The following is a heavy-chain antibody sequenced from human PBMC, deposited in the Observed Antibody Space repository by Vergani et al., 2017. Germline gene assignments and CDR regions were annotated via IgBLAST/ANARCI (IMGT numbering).Heavy chain of an antibody. CDR2: ISGSGGST. V-gene: IGHV3-23*01. CDR3: ARVPRYYDSSGYPRSRYFDL. Sequence: EVQLLESGGGLVQPGGSLRLSCAASGFTFSSYAMSWVRQAPGKGLEWVSAISGSGGSTYYADSVKGRFTISRDNSKNTLYLQMNSLRAEDTAVYYCARVPRYYDSSGYPRSRYFDLWGRGTLVTVSS. J-gene: IGHJ2*01. CDR1: GFTFSSYA. D-gene: IGHD3-22*01.